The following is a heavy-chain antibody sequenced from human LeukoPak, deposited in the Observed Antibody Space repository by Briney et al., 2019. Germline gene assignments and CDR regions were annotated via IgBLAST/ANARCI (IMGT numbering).Heavy chain of an antibody. Sequence: SETLSLTCTVSGGSISSYYWSWIRQPPGKGLEWIGYINYSGSTNYNPSLKSRVTISVDTSKNQFSLKLSSVTAADTAVYYCARRSSYYYYGMDVWGQGTTVTVSS. CDR1: GGSISSYY. CDR2: INYSGST. D-gene: IGHD6-6*01. J-gene: IGHJ6*02. CDR3: ARRSSYYYYGMDV. V-gene: IGHV4-59*01.